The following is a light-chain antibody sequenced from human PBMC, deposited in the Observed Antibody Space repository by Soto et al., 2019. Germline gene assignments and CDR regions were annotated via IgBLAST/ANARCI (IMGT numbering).Light chain of an antibody. Sequence: QSALTQPASVSGSPGQSITISCTGTSSDIGAYNYVSWYQQHPGKAPKLIIYEVSNRPSGISNRFSGSKSGNAASLTISGLQAADEADYFCSSYTTTTPLWVFGGGTKLTV. CDR3: SSYTTTTPLWV. V-gene: IGLV2-14*01. CDR1: SSDIGAYNY. J-gene: IGLJ3*02. CDR2: EVS.